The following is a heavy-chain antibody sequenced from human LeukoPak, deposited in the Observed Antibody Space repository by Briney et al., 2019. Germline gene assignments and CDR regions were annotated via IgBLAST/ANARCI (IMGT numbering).Heavy chain of an antibody. V-gene: IGHV1-46*01. Sequence: ASVKVSCKASGYTFTSYYMHWVRQAPGQGLEWMGIINPSGGSTSYAQKFQGRVTMTRDMSTSTVYMELSSLRSDDTAVYYCARGDIAAAEGDYYYYYMDVWGKGTTVTISS. D-gene: IGHD6-13*01. CDR2: INPSGGST. CDR3: ARGDIAAAEGDYYYYYMDV. J-gene: IGHJ6*03. CDR1: GYTFTSYY.